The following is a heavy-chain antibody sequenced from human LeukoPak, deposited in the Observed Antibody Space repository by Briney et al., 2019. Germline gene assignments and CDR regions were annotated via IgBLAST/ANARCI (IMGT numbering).Heavy chain of an antibody. V-gene: IGHV1-69*05. CDR2: IIPIFGTA. J-gene: IGHJ6*03. D-gene: IGHD3-3*01. Sequence: SVKVSCKASGGNFSSYAISWVRQAPGQGLEWMGGIIPIFGTANYAQKFQGRVTITTDESTSTAYMELSSLRSEDTAVYYCARGHVLRFLEWSFNYYMDVWGKGTTVTVSS. CDR1: GGNFSSYA. CDR3: ARGHVLRFLEWSFNYYMDV.